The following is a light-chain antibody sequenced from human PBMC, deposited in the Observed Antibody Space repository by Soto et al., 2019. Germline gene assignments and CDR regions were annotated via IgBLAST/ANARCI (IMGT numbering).Light chain of an antibody. CDR3: QHYGTSPFT. CDR2: KAS. CDR1: QTISSW. J-gene: IGKJ5*01. V-gene: IGKV1-5*03. Sequence: IQLTQSPSSLSASVGDRVTITCRASQTISSWLAWFQQRPGRAPKFLIYKASSLKNGVPLRFSGSGSGTQFTLTISSLEPEDFAVYFCQHYGTSPFTFGQGTRLEIK.